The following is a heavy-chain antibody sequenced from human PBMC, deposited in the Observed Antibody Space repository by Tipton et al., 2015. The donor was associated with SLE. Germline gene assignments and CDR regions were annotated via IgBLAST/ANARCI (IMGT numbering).Heavy chain of an antibody. V-gene: IGHV3-43*02. CDR2: IRGDGGRT. Sequence: GSLRLSCKASGFNFDDHGMHWVRQAPGKGPEWVSLIRGDGGRTYYADSVKGRFTISRDNSKNSLYLQMHSLTVEDTALYYCVKDMGWGDSDMVQDYYGMDVWGQGAAVIVSS. D-gene: IGHD5-18*01. J-gene: IGHJ6*02. CDR1: GFNFDDHG. CDR3: VKDMGWGDSDMVQDYYGMDV.